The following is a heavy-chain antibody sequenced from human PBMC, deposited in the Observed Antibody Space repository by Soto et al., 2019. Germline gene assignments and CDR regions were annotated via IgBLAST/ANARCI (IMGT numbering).Heavy chain of an antibody. V-gene: IGHV3-73*02. J-gene: IGHJ5*02. D-gene: IGHD4-17*01. CDR3: TTTVTTYWFDP. CDR1: GFTFSGSA. CDR2: IRSKANSYAT. Sequence: ELQLVESGGGLVQPGGSLKLSCAASGFTFSGSAMHWVRQASGKGLEWVGRIRSKANSYATAYAASVKGRFTISRDDSKNTAYLQMNSLKTEDTAVYYCTTTVTTYWFDPWGQGTLVTVSS.